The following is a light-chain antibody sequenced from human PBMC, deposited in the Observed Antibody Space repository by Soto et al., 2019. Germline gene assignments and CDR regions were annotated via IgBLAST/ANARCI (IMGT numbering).Light chain of an antibody. Sequence: IQFTQSPSSLSASVGDRVTITCRASQGISSYLAWYQQKPGKAPKILIYAASTLQSGVPSLFSGSGSGTDFTLTISSLKPEDFATAYCPQLNSYTVTFGQGTRLEIK. CDR1: QGISSY. J-gene: IGKJ5*01. V-gene: IGKV1-9*01. CDR3: PQLNSYTVT. CDR2: AAS.